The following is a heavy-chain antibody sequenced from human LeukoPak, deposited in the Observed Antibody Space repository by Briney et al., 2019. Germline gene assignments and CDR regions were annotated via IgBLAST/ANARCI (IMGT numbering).Heavy chain of an antibody. CDR3: ASPLKRTGYCSSPSCYRNYYYYMDV. CDR2: INPNSGGT. CDR1: GYTFTGYY. V-gene: IGHV1-2*02. Sequence: GASVKVSCKASGYTFTGYYMHWVRQAPGQGLEWMGWINPNSGGTNYAQKFQGRVTMTRDTSISTAYMELSRLRSDDTAVYYCASPLKRTGYCSSPSCYRNYYYYMDVWGKGTTVTVSS. D-gene: IGHD2-2*01. J-gene: IGHJ6*03.